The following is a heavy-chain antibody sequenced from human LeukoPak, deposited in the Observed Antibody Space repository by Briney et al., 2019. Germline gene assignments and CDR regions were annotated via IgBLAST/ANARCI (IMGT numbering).Heavy chain of an antibody. CDR2: IYSRGST. J-gene: IGHJ4*02. CDR1: GGSISSSNYY. D-gene: IGHD1-14*01. CDR3: ARAPEYGLYYFDY. Sequence: SETLSLTCIVSGGSISSSNYYWGWIRQSPGKGLEWIGSIYSRGSTYYNPSLKSRVTISVDTSKNQFSLKLSSVTAADTAVYYCARAPEYGLYYFDYWGQGTLVTVSS. V-gene: IGHV4-39*07.